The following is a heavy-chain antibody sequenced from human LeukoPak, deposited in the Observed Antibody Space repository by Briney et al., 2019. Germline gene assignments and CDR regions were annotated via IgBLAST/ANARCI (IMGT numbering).Heavy chain of an antibody. CDR2: IIPIFGTA. CDR3: ARDLAITIFGVVIRTDAFDI. CDR1: GGTFSSYA. D-gene: IGHD3-3*01. V-gene: IGHV1-69*13. Sequence: SVKVSCKASGGTFSSYAISWVRQAPGQGLEWMGGIIPIFGTANYAQKFQGRVTITADESTSTAYMELSSLRSEDTAVYYYARDLAITIFGVVIRTDAFDIWGQGTMVTVSS. J-gene: IGHJ3*02.